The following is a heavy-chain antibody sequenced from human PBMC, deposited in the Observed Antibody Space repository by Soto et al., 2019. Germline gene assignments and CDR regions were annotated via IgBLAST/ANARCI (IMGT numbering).Heavy chain of an antibody. CDR3: ARDDEGYSSGWYNY. D-gene: IGHD6-19*01. J-gene: IGHJ4*02. V-gene: IGHV4-59*12. CDR1: GGSISSYY. Sequence: SETLSLTCTVSGGSISSYYWSWIRQPPGKGLEWIGYIYYSGSTNYNPSLKSRVTISVDKSKNQFSLKLSSVTAADTAVYYCARDDEGYSSGWYNYWGQGTLVTVSS. CDR2: IYYSGST.